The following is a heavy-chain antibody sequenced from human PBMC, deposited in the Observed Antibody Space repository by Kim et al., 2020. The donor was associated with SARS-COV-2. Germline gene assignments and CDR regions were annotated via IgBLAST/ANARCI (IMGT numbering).Heavy chain of an antibody. Sequence: GGSLRLSCAASAFTFSSYSMNWVRQAPGKGLEWVSYISSSSSIMYYADSVKGRFTISRDNAKNSLYLQMHSLRDEDTAVYYCARDEWRFGESSPSFYYAMDVWGQGTTVTVSS. D-gene: IGHD3-10*01. V-gene: IGHV3-48*02. J-gene: IGHJ6*02. CDR3: ARDEWRFGESSPSFYYAMDV. CDR2: ISSSSSIM. CDR1: AFTFSSYS.